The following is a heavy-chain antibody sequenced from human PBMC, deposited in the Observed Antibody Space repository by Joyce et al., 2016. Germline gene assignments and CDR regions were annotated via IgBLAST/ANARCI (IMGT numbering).Heavy chain of an antibody. Sequence: QVQLQESGPGLVKPSETLSLTCTGSGGSIRNFYWSWIRQPPGKRLEWIGYIYHSGSSNYNPSLKSRLTISVDTSKNQFSLKLSSVTAADTAVYYCARKAVGVDAFDIWGLGTKVTVSS. CDR3: ARKAVGVDAFDI. CDR1: GGSIRNFY. CDR2: IYHSGSS. D-gene: IGHD2-8*01. J-gene: IGHJ3*02. V-gene: IGHV4-59*01.